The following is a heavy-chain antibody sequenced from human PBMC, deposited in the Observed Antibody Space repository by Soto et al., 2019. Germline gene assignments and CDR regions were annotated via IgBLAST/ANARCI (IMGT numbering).Heavy chain of an antibody. D-gene: IGHD3-22*01. CDR2: IYHSGST. CDR1: GGSISSSNW. J-gene: IGHJ3*02. Sequence: SETLSLTCAVSGGSISSSNWWSWVRQPPGKGLEWIGEIYHSGSTNYNPSLKSRVTISVDKSKNQFSLKLSSVTAADTAVYYCARVRYDSSGYVIIDAFDIWGQGTMVTVSS. V-gene: IGHV4-4*02. CDR3: ARVRYDSSGYVIIDAFDI.